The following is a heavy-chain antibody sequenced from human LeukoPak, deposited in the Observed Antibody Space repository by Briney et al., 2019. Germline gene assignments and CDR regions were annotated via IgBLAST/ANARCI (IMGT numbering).Heavy chain of an antibody. J-gene: IGHJ4*02. V-gene: IGHV3-23*01. Sequence: PGGSLGLSCAASGFTFSSYGMSWVRQAPGKGLEWVSAIGGRDGSTYYADSVKGRFTISRDNSKNTLYVQMNSLRAEGTAVYYCAKGHYYGSGSLDYWGQGTLVTVSS. CDR1: GFTFSSYG. D-gene: IGHD3-10*01. CDR3: AKGHYYGSGSLDY. CDR2: IGGRDGST.